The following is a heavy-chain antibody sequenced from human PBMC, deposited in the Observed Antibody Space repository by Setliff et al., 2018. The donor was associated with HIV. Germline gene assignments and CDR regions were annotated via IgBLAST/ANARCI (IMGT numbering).Heavy chain of an antibody. Sequence: SETLSLTCAVYGGSSNDYYWTWIRQPPGKGLEWIGEIDHSGNIKYHASLKSRVTISNDTSKNQISLKLRSVTAADTAVYYCARGLNYYGSGSYLPLGYWGQGTLGTVSS. J-gene: IGHJ4*02. CDR3: ARGLNYYGSGSYLPLGY. CDR2: IDHSGNI. CDR1: GGSSNDYY. V-gene: IGHV4-34*01. D-gene: IGHD3-10*01.